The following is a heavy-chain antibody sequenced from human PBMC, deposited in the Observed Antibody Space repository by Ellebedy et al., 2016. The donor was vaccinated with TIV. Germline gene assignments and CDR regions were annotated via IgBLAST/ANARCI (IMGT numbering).Heavy chain of an antibody. J-gene: IGHJ6*02. CDR2: ISYDGSNK. CDR3: ARDLGLLWFGELPPSGMDV. D-gene: IGHD3-10*01. Sequence: GGSLRLXXAASGFTFSSYAMHWVRQAPGKGLEWVAVISYDGSNKYYADSVKGRFTISRDNSKNTLYLQMNSLRAEDTAVYYCARDLGLLWFGELPPSGMDVWGQGTTVTVSS. CDR1: GFTFSSYA. V-gene: IGHV3-30*04.